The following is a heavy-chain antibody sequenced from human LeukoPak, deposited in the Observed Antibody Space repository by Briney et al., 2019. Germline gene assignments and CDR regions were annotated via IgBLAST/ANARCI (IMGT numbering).Heavy chain of an antibody. D-gene: IGHD3-16*02. Sequence: GGSLRLSCAASGFTVSSNYMSWVRQAPGKGLEWVSAISGSGGSTYYADSVKGRFTISRDNSKNTLYLQMNSLRAEDTAVYYCAKEEVMITFGGVIVTGYYYYYMDVWGKGTTVTISS. CDR1: GFTVSSNY. CDR3: AKEEVMITFGGVIVTGYYYYYMDV. J-gene: IGHJ6*03. CDR2: ISGSGGST. V-gene: IGHV3-23*01.